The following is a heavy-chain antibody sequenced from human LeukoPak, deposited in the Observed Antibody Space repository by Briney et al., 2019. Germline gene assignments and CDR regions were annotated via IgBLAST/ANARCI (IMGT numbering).Heavy chain of an antibody. J-gene: IGHJ4*02. CDR3: GAGSATPKDSVDY. D-gene: IGHD2-15*01. CDR1: GFTFSSYA. Sequence: RGSLRLSCAASGFTFSSYAMSWVRQAPGKGLEWVSAISGSGGSTYYADSVKGRFTISRDNSKNTLYLQMNSLRAEDTAVYYCGAGSATPKDSVDYWGQGTLVTVSS. CDR2: ISGSGGST. V-gene: IGHV3-23*01.